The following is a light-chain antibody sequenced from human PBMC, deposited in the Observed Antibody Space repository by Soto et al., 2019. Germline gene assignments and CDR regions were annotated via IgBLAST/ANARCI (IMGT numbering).Light chain of an antibody. Sequence: DIVMTQSPDSLAVSLGERATINCKSSQSVLYSSNNKNYLAWYQQKPGQAPRLLIYGASSRATGIPDRFSGSGSGTDFTLTISRLEPEDFAVYYCQQYGSSPRTFGQGTKVDI. J-gene: IGKJ1*01. CDR3: QQYGSSPRT. CDR2: GAS. CDR1: QSVLYSSNNKNY. V-gene: IGKV4-1*01.